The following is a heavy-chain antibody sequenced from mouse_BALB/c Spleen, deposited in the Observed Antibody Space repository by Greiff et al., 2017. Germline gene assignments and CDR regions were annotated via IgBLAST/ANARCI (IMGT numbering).Heavy chain of an antibody. CDR2: INPSTGYT. V-gene: IGHV1-7*01. Sequence: VQLQQSGADLAKPGASVKMSCTASGYTFTSYWMHWVKQRPGQGLEWIGYINPSTGYTEYNQKFKDKATLTADKSSSTAYMQLSSLTSEDSAVYYCASRRPLAYWGQGTLVTVSA. CDR3: ASRRPLAY. CDR1: GYTFTSYW. J-gene: IGHJ3*01.